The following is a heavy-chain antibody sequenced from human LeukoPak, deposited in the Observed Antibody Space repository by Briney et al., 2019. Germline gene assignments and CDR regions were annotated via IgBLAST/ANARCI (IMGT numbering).Heavy chain of an antibody. D-gene: IGHD2-2*01. CDR3: ARLEDIVVVPAANAFDI. CDR1: GYTFTSYG. Sequence: ASVKVSCKASGYTFTSYGISWVRQAPGQGLEWMGWISAYNGNTNYAQKLQGRVTMTTDTSTSTAYMELRSLRSDDTAVYYCARLEDIVVVPAANAFDIWGQGTMVTASS. V-gene: IGHV1-18*01. CDR2: ISAYNGNT. J-gene: IGHJ3*02.